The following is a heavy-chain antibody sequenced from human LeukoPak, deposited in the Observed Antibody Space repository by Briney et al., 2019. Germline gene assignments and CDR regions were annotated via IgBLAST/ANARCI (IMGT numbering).Heavy chain of an antibody. J-gene: IGHJ4*02. V-gene: IGHV4-61*02. CDR3: ASSEYYGSGSYSFDY. CDR2: IYTSGST. CDR1: GGSISSGSYY. Sequence: SETLSLTCTVSGGSISSGSYYWSWIRQPAGKGLEWIGRIYTSGSTNYNPSLKSRVTISVDTSKNQFSLKLSSVTAADTAVYYCASSEYYGSGSYSFDYWGQGTLVTVSS. D-gene: IGHD3-10*01.